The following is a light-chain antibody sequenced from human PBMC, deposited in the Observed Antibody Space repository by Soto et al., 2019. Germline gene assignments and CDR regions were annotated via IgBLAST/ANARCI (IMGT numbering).Light chain of an antibody. Sequence: VVMWQSPLSRLVTLGQSASISFRPSQIFVKTDGITYLNCFHQRPGQPPSRLINRVSRRDSGLPDRFSGSGSGTDFTLKISRVEAEDVGVYYCMQGTSWPWTFGQGTKVDIK. CDR1: QIFVKTDGITY. CDR2: RVS. V-gene: IGKV2-30*01. J-gene: IGKJ1*01. CDR3: MQGTSWPWT.